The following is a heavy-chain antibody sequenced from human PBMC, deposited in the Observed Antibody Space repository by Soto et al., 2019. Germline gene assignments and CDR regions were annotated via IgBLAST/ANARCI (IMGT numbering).Heavy chain of an antibody. J-gene: IGHJ4*02. CDR3: ERVSDSGSYFTFDY. D-gene: IGHD1-26*01. V-gene: IGHV4-31*03. Sequence: QVQLQESGPGLVKPSQTLSITCTVSGGSINSGAYYWNWIRQHPGKGLEWIGYIYYSGSTYYNPSLKSRITISVDTSKNHFSLKLTSVTAADTAVYYCERVSDSGSYFTFDYWGQGTLVTVSS. CDR1: GGSINSGAYY. CDR2: IYYSGST.